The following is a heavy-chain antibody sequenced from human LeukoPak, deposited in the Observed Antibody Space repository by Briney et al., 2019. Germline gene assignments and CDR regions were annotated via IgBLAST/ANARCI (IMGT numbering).Heavy chain of an antibody. Sequence: ASVKVSCKASGYTFTGYYMHWVRQAPGQGLEWMGWINPNSGGTNYAQKFQGRVTMTRDTSISTAYMELSRLRSDDTAVYYCARDRYYYDSSEGGGFDYWGQGTLVTLSS. CDR1: GYTFTGYY. CDR2: INPNSGGT. V-gene: IGHV1-2*02. CDR3: ARDRYYYDSSEGGGFDY. D-gene: IGHD3-22*01. J-gene: IGHJ4*02.